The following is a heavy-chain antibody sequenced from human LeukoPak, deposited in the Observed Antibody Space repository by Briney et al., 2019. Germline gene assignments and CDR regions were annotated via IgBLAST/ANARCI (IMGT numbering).Heavy chain of an antibody. CDR3: AXARKYPRWYYRDY. D-gene: IGHD6-13*01. CDR2: INPNSGGT. Sequence: GASVKVSCKASGYTFTGYYMHWVRQAPGQGLEWMGWINPNSGGTNYAQKFQGRVTMTRDTSISTAYMELSRLRSDDTAVYYCAXARKYPRWYYRDYWGQGTLVTVSS. CDR1: GYTFTGYY. J-gene: IGHJ4*02. V-gene: IGHV1-2*02.